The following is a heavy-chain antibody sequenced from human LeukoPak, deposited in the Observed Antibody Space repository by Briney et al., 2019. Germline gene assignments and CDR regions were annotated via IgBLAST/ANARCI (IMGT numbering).Heavy chain of an antibody. CDR2: IYYSGST. CDR3: ARVAGNLAPDAFDI. V-gene: IGHV4-31*03. J-gene: IGHJ3*02. CDR1: GGSISSGGYY. D-gene: IGHD2/OR15-2a*01. Sequence: SQTLSLTCTVSGGSISSGGYYWSWIRQHPGKGLEWIGYIYYSGSTYYNPSLKSRVTISVGTSKNQFSLKLSSVTAADTAVYYCARVAGNLAPDAFDIWGQGTMVTVSS.